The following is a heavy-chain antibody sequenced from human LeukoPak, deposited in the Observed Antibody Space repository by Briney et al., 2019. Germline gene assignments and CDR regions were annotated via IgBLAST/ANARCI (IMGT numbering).Heavy chain of an antibody. J-gene: IGHJ4*02. Sequence: ASVKVSCKAPGYTFTSYGISWVRQAPGQGLEWMGWISAYNGNTNYAQKLQGRVTMTTDTSTSTAYMELRSLRSDDTAVYYCARAGITGYSSGWLDYWGQGTLVTVSS. CDR2: ISAYNGNT. D-gene: IGHD6-19*01. CDR1: GYTFTSYG. V-gene: IGHV1-18*01. CDR3: ARAGITGYSSGWLDY.